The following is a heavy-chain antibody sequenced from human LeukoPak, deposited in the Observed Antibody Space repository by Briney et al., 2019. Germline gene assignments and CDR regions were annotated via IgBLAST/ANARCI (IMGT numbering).Heavy chain of an antibody. CDR2: IYTSGST. CDR1: GGSICSGSYY. Sequence: SQTLSLTCTVSGGSICSGSYYWRWIRQPAGKGLGWIGRIYTSGSTNYNPSLKNRVTISVDTSKNQFSLKLRSVTAADTAVYYCARFPKPYCSGGSCYSGYYFDYWGQGTLVTVSS. J-gene: IGHJ4*02. CDR3: ARFPKPYCSGGSCYSGYYFDY. V-gene: IGHV4-61*02. D-gene: IGHD2-15*01.